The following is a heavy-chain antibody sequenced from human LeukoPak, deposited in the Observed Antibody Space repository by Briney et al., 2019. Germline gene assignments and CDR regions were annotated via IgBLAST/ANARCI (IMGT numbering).Heavy chain of an antibody. V-gene: IGHV5-51*01. Sequence: GESLKISCEGSGYTFRSYWIGWVRQRPGEGLEWMGIIYPGDSDTTYSPSFQGQVTISADKSINTAYLQWSSLKASDTAVYYCARRYFDSDGCSFDFWGQGTLVTVSS. J-gene: IGHJ4*02. CDR1: GYTFRSYW. CDR3: ARRYFDSDGCSFDF. CDR2: IYPGDSDT. D-gene: IGHD3-9*01.